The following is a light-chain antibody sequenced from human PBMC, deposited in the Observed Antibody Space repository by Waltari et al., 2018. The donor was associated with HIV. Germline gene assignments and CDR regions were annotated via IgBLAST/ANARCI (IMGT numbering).Light chain of an antibody. CDR1: SSDIGYFNY. Sequence: QSALTQPPSASGSHGQSVTVSCTGTSSDIGYFNYVSWYQQHPGKAPKLLIYDVNKRPSGVPVRFSASKSGATASLTVSGLLAEDEADYYCAAYAGNNIVIFGGGTKVTV. CDR2: DVN. CDR3: AAYAGNNIVI. V-gene: IGLV2-8*01. J-gene: IGLJ2*01.